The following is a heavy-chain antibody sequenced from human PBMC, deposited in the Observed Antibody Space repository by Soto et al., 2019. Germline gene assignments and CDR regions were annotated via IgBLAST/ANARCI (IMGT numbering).Heavy chain of an antibody. CDR1: GFRFSDYK. CDR2: ISGSGSTI. J-gene: IGHJ3*02. Sequence: GSLRLSCAASGFRFSDYKMIWVRQAPGKGLEWVSYISGSGSTIYYADSVKGRFTISRDNSKNTLYLQMNSLRAEDTAVYYCAKAVGYSSPHDAFDIWGQGTMVTVSS. D-gene: IGHD6-13*01. CDR3: AKAVGYSSPHDAFDI. V-gene: IGHV3-48*03.